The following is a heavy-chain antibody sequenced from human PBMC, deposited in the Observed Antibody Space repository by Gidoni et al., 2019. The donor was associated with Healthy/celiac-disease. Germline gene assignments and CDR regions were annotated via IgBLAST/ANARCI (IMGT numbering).Heavy chain of an antibody. Sequence: QVQLVQSGAEVKKPGASVKVSCKASGYTFTGYYMHWVRQAPGQGLEWMGWINPNSGGTKYAQKFQGRVTMTRDTSISTAYMELSRLRSDDTAVYYCARDRVWSGYYSGMDVWGQGTTVTVSS. CDR1: GYTFTGYY. J-gene: IGHJ6*02. CDR2: INPNSGGT. V-gene: IGHV1-2*02. D-gene: IGHD3-3*01. CDR3: ARDRVWSGYYSGMDV.